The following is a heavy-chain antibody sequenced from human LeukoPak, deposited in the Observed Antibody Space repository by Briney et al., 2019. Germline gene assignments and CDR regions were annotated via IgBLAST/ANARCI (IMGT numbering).Heavy chain of an antibody. D-gene: IGHD1-26*01. CDR1: GFTFSSYA. V-gene: IGHV3-23*01. Sequence: PGGSLRLSCAASGFTFSSYAMSWVRQAPGKGLEWVSAISGSGGSTYYADSVKGRFTISRDNSKNTLYLQMNSLRAEDTAVYYCAKDRQNGPEWELLQVAFDIWGQGTMVTVSS. CDR3: AKDRQNGPEWELLQVAFDI. CDR2: ISGSGGST. J-gene: IGHJ3*02.